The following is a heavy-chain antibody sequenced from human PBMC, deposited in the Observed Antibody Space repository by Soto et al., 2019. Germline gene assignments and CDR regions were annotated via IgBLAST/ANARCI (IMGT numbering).Heavy chain of an antibody. Sequence: QITLKESGPTLVKPTQTLTLNCTFSGFSLSTSGVGVGWIRLPPGKALEWLALIYWDDDKRYSPSLKSRLTITKDTSKNQVVLTMTNMDPVDTATYYCAHTRSAYDFWSGYPSWFDPWGQGTLVTVSS. CDR1: GFSLSTSGVG. V-gene: IGHV2-5*02. D-gene: IGHD3-3*01. CDR2: IYWDDDK. J-gene: IGHJ5*02. CDR3: AHTRSAYDFWSGYPSWFDP.